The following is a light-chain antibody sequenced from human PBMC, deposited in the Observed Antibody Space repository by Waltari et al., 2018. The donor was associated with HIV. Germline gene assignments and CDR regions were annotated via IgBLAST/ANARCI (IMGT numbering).Light chain of an antibody. Sequence: QSALTQPASVSGSPGQSITISCTGTSSDVGGYNYVSGYQQPPGKAPKLMIYDVSNRPSGVSNLFSGSKSGNTASLTISGLQAEDEADYYCSSYTSRSPLFGGGTKLTVL. CDR3: SSYTSRSPL. J-gene: IGLJ2*01. CDR2: DVS. CDR1: SSDVGGYNY. V-gene: IGLV2-14*03.